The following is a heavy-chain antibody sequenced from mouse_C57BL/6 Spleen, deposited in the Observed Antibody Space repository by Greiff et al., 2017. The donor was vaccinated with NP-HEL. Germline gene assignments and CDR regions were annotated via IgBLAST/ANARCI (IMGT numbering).Heavy chain of an antibody. V-gene: IGHV1-82*01. CDR2: IYPGDGDT. D-gene: IGHD2-4*01. Sequence: QVQLKESGPELVKPGASVKISCKASGYAFSGSWMNWVKQRPGKGLEWIGRIYPGDGDTNYNGKFKGKATLTADKSTSAAYMQLSSLTSEDAAVYCCARTNYDFLDYWGQGTTLTVSS. J-gene: IGHJ2*01. CDR3: ARTNYDFLDY. CDR1: GYAFSGSW.